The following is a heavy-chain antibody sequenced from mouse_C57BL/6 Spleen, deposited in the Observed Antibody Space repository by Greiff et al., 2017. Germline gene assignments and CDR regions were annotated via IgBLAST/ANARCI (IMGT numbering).Heavy chain of an antibody. CDR1: GYTFTSYW. D-gene: IGHD1-1*01. Sequence: VQLQQPGAELVKPGASVKLSCKASGYTFTSYWMHWVKQRPGRGLEWIGRIDPNSGGTKYNEKFKSKATLTVDKPSSTAYMQLISLTSEDSAVYYCASVYYYGSSYEGLYVDVWGTGTTVTVSS. CDR3: ASVYYYGSSYEGLYVDV. V-gene: IGHV1-72*01. CDR2: IDPNSGGT. J-gene: IGHJ1*03.